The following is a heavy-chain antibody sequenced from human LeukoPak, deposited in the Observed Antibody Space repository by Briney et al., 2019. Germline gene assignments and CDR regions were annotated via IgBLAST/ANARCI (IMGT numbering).Heavy chain of an antibody. J-gene: IGHJ6*02. CDR2: MNPNSGNT. CDR1: GYTFTSYD. Sequence: GASVKVSCKASGYTFTSYDINWVRQATGQGLEWMGWMNPNSGNTGYAQKFQCRVTMTRNTSISTAYMELSSLRSEDTAVYYRARYSSGWYSGGMDVWGQGTTVTVSS. CDR3: ARYSSGWYSGGMDV. V-gene: IGHV1-8*01. D-gene: IGHD6-19*01.